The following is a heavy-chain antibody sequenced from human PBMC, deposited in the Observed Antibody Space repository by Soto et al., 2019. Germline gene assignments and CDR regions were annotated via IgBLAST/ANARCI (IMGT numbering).Heavy chain of an antibody. CDR2: INSDGSIT. V-gene: IGHV3-74*01. J-gene: IGHJ4*02. Sequence: LRLSCAASGFTFNTYWMHWVRQAPGKGLVWVSRINSDGSITDYADSVKGRFTISRDNAKNTLYLQMNSLRAEDTAFYYCAREGEGYYYGSGPGYWGQGTLVTVSS. D-gene: IGHD3-10*01. CDR1: GFTFNTYW. CDR3: AREGEGYYYGSGPGY.